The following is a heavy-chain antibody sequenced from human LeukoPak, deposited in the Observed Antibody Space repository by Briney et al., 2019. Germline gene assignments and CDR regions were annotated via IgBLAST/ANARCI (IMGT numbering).Heavy chain of an antibody. Sequence: PGGSLRLSCAASGFTFSSYAISWVRQAPGKGLEWVSAISGSGSITYYADSVKGRFTFSRDNSKNTLYLQMNSLRAEDTAVYYCAKGFHSGSNAYYFDYWGQGTLVTVSS. J-gene: IGHJ4*02. CDR2: ISGSGSIT. V-gene: IGHV3-23*01. CDR1: GFTFSSYA. D-gene: IGHD7-27*01. CDR3: AKGFHSGSNAYYFDY.